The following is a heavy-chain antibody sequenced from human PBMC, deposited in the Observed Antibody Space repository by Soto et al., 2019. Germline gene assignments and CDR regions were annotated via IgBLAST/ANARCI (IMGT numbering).Heavy chain of an antibody. V-gene: IGHV4-4*07. CDR2: IYISGST. J-gene: IGHJ4*02. CDR3: AKSGGYSSGWYYFDY. Sequence: TLSLTCTVSGGSISSYYWSWIRKPAGKGLEWIGRIYISGSTNYNPSLKSRVTMSVDTSKKQFSLKLSSVTAADTAVYYCAKSGGYSSGWYYFDYWGQGTLVTVSS. D-gene: IGHD6-19*01. CDR1: GGSISSYY.